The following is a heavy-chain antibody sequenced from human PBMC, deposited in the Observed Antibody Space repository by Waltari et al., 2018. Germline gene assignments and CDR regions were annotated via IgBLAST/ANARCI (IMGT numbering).Heavy chain of an antibody. CDR1: AGSSSGYY. CDR3: ARWGGHYDFWSGPLYGMDV. V-gene: IGHV4-34*01. CDR2: LKHRGSP. J-gene: IGHJ6*02. D-gene: IGHD3-3*01. Sequence: HVQLQQWGAGLLKHSETLSLTCALYAGSSSGYYWSWTPQPHTQGLGWIGELKHRGSPRYNPSLKLRVTISVDTSKHQFSLKLSSLTAADTAVYYCARWGGHYDFWSGPLYGMDVWGQGTTVTVSS.